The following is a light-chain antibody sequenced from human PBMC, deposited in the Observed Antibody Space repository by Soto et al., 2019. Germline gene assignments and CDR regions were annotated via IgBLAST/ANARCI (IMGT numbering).Light chain of an antibody. CDR3: SSYTSSSTV. CDR1: SSDVGVYKY. CDR2: EVT. J-gene: IGLJ1*01. V-gene: IGLV2-14*01. Sequence: QSALTQPASVSGSPGQSITISCTGTSSDVGVYKYVSWYQQHPGKAPKLMIYEVTNRPSGVSNRFSGSKSGNTASLTISGLQAEDEADYYCSSYTSSSTVFGTGTKLTVL.